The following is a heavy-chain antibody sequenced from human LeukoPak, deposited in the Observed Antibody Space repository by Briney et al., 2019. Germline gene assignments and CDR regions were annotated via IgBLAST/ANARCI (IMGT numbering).Heavy chain of an antibody. J-gene: IGHJ5*02. Sequence: SETLSLTCTVYGGSFSGYYRSWIRQPPGKGLEWIGEINHSGSTNYNPSLKSRVTMSVDTSKNQFSLKLSSVTAADTAVYFCARLDIVVVPASIPAVGFDPWGQGTLVTVSS. CDR3: ARLDIVVVPASIPAVGFDP. CDR1: GGSFSGYY. CDR2: INHSGST. V-gene: IGHV4-34*01. D-gene: IGHD2-2*01.